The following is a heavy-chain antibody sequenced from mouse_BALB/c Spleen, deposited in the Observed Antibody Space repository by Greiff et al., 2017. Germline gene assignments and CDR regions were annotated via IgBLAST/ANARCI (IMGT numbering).Heavy chain of an antibody. J-gene: IGHJ4*01. CDR2: INPYNDGT. Sequence: VQLQQSGPELVKPGASVKMSCKASGYTFTSYVMHWVKQKPGQGLEWIGYINPYNDGTKYNEKFKGKATLTSDKSSSTAYMELSSLTSEDSAVYYCAAYDGYSYYAMDYWGQGTSVTVSS. CDR3: AAYDGYSYYAMDY. CDR1: GYTFTSYV. V-gene: IGHV1-14*01. D-gene: IGHD2-3*01.